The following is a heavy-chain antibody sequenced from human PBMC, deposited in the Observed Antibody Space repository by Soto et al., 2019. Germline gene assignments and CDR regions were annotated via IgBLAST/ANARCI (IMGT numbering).Heavy chain of an antibody. Sequence: QVQLVQSGAEVKKPGASVQVSCKASGYTFTSYGISWVRQAPGQGREWMGWINAYNGNTNYAQKLQGRVTMTTYTSTRTAYMELRSLGSDDTAVYYCATGLPPFDHWGQGTLVTVSS. CDR2: INAYNGNT. CDR3: ATGLPPFDH. J-gene: IGHJ5*02. CDR1: GYTFTSYG. V-gene: IGHV1-18*01.